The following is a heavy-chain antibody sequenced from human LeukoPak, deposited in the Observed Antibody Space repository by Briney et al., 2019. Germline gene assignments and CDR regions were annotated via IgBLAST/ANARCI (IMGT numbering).Heavy chain of an antibody. CDR1: GFSFSDYY. J-gene: IGHJ4*02. D-gene: IGHD5-24*01. Sequence: PGGSLRLSCAASGFSFSDYYMHWVRQAPGQGLQWVSAMSSSSTYIYYADSVKGRFTISRDNAGNSVYLQMHGLRAEDTAVYFCARGEDKATITGLDSWGQGTMVTVSS. CDR3: ARGEDKATITGLDS. CDR2: MSSSSTYI. V-gene: IGHV3-21*01.